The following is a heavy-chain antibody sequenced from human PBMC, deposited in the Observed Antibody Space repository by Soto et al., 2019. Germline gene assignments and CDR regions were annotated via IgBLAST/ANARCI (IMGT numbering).Heavy chain of an antibody. J-gene: IGHJ6*02. D-gene: IGHD3-22*01. CDR1: GGTFSSYA. V-gene: IGHV1-69*06. CDR2: IIPIFGTA. CDR3: ARIVSGYPQYYYYGMDV. Sequence: GASVKVSCKASGGTFSSYAISWVRQAPGRGLEWMGGIIPIFGTANYAQKFQGRVTITADKSTSTAYMELSSLRSEDTAVYYCARIVSGYPQYYYYGMDVWGQGTTVTVS.